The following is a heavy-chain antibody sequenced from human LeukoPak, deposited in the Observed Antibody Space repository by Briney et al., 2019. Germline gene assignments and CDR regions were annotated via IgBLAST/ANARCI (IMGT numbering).Heavy chain of an antibody. CDR1: GFTFSSYG. Sequence: GRSLRLSCAASGFTFSSYGMHWVRQAPGKGLEWVAIIWYDGTNKYYADSVKGRFTISRDNSKNTLYLQMNSLRAEDTAVYYCAKISPVGSHAFDIWGQGTMVTVSS. D-gene: IGHD4-23*01. CDR2: IWYDGTNK. J-gene: IGHJ3*02. V-gene: IGHV3-33*06. CDR3: AKISPVGSHAFDI.